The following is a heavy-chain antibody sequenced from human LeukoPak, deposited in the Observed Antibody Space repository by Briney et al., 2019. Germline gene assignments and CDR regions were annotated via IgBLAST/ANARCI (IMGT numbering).Heavy chain of an antibody. V-gene: IGHV4-39*01. D-gene: IGHD3-10*01. J-gene: IGHJ3*02. Sequence: MSSETLSLTCTVSGGSISSSSYYWGWIRQPPGKGLEWIGSIYYSGSTYYNPSLKSRVTISVDTSKNQFSLKLSSVTAADTAVYYCLKLFGAFDIWGQGTMVTVSS. CDR3: LKLFGAFDI. CDR2: IYYSGST. CDR1: GGSISSSSYY.